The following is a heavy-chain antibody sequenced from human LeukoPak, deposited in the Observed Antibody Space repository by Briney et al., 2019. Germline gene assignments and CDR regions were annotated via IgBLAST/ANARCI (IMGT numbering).Heavy chain of an antibody. V-gene: IGHV3-21*04. CDR2: ISSSSSYI. CDR3: ANVLRFLEWPDDY. J-gene: IGHJ4*02. CDR1: GFTFSSYS. D-gene: IGHD3-3*01. Sequence: PGGSLRLSCAASGFTFSSYSMNWVRQAPGKGLEWVSSISSSSSYIYYADSVKGRFTISRDNAKNSLYLQMNSLRAEDTAVYYCANVLRFLEWPDDYWGQGTLVTVSS.